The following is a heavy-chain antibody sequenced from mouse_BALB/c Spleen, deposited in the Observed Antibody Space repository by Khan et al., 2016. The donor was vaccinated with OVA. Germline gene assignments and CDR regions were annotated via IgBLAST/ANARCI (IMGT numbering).Heavy chain of an antibody. J-gene: IGHJ4*01. CDR1: DYSITSDYA. CDR2: ISYSGST. CDR3: ARSVYYAYAYAMDY. Sequence: EVQLQESRPGLVKPSQSLSLTCTVTDYSITSDYAWNWIRQFPGNKLEWMGYISYSGSTSYHPSLKSRISFTRDTSKNQFFLQLNSVTPEDTATYYCARSVYYAYAYAMDYWGQGTSVTVSS. V-gene: IGHV3-2*02. D-gene: IGHD2-2*01.